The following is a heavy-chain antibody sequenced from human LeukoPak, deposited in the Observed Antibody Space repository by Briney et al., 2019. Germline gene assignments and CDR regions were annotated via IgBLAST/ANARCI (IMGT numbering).Heavy chain of an antibody. V-gene: IGHV3-48*01. J-gene: IGHJ5*02. CDR1: GFTFSSYS. CDR2: ISSSSSTI. D-gene: IGHD6-6*01. CDR3: ARGRYSSSFIWFDP. Sequence: GGSLRLSCAASGFTFSSYSMNWVRQAPGKGLEWVSYISSSSSTIYYANSVKGRFTISRDNAKNSLYLQMNSLRAEDTAVYYCARGRYSSSFIWFDPWGQGTLVTVSS.